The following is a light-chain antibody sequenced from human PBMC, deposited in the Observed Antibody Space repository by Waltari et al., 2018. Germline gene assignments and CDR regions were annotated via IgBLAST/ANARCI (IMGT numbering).Light chain of an antibody. CDR2: KNS. Sequence: SYELTQPLSVSVALGQTATITCGGSDIGSRNVNWYQQKPGQAPVLVIYKNSHRPSGIPERFPASNSGSMATLTISRAQAGDEADYYCQVWRSSTYVFAAGTHVTVL. CDR1: DIGSRN. J-gene: IGLJ1*01. V-gene: IGLV3-9*01. CDR3: QVWRSSTYV.